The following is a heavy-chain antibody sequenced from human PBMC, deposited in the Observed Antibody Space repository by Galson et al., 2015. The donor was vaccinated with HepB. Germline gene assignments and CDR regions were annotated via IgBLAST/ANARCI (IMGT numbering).Heavy chain of an antibody. J-gene: IGHJ5*02. D-gene: IGHD6-13*01. CDR2: ISYDGSNK. V-gene: IGHV3-30*18. CDR1: GFTFSSYG. Sequence: SLRLSCAASGFTFSSYGMHWVRQAPGKGLEWVAVISYDGSNKYYADSVKGRFTISRDNSKNTLYLQMNSLRAEDTAVYYCAKDKIAAAVVWWFDPWGQGTLVTVSS. CDR3: AKDKIAAAVVWWFDP.